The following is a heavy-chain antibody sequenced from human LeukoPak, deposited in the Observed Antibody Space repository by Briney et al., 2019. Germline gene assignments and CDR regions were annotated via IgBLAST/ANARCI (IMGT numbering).Heavy chain of an antibody. CDR3: ARGALRLGEFAVTYYFDY. V-gene: IGHV1-2*04. J-gene: IGHJ4*02. CDR1: GYTFTGYY. Sequence: GASVKVPCKASGYTFTGYYMHWVRQAPGQGLEWMGWINPNSGGTNYAQKFQGWVTMTRDTSTSTAYMELSRLRSDDTAVYYCARGALRLGEFAVTYYFDYWGQGTLVTVSS. D-gene: IGHD3-16*01. CDR2: INPNSGGT.